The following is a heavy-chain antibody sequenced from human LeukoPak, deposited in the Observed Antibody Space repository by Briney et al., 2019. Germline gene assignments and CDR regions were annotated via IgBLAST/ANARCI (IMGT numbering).Heavy chain of an antibody. CDR2: INHSGST. D-gene: IGHD2-15*01. Sequence: PSETLSLTCAVYGGSFSGYYWNCIRQPPGKGLEWIGEINHSGSTNYNPSLKSRVTISVDTSKNQFSLKLSSVTAADTAVYYCARGRLVAATRGVFDYWGQGTLVTVSS. J-gene: IGHJ4*02. CDR3: ARGRLVAATRGVFDY. V-gene: IGHV4-34*01. CDR1: GGSFSGYY.